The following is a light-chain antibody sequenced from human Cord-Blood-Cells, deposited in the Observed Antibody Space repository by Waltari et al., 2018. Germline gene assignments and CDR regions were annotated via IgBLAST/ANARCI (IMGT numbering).Light chain of an antibody. V-gene: IGLV2-14*01. CDR2: DVS. J-gene: IGLJ1*01. CDR1: SRDVGSYNY. Sequence: QSALTQPASVSGSPGQSITISCTGTSRDVGSYNYVSWYQKHPGKAPKLMIYDVSNRPSGVSNRFSGSKSGNTASLTISGLQAEDEADYYCSSYTSSSTLVFGTGTKVTVL. CDR3: SSYTSSSTLV.